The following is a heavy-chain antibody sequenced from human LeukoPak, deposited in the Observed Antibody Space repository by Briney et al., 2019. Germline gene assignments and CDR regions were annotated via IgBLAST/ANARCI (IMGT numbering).Heavy chain of an antibody. Sequence: SETLSLTCTVSGGSISSYHWIWIRQPPGKGLEWIGYIHYSGSTNYNPSLKSRVATSVDTSKKQFSLKLRSVTAADTAVYYCARSVSWGLLVRDDAFDIWGQGTMVTVSS. CDR1: GGSISSYH. V-gene: IGHV4-59*08. J-gene: IGHJ3*02. D-gene: IGHD2-21*01. CDR2: IHYSGST. CDR3: ARSVSWGLLVRDDAFDI.